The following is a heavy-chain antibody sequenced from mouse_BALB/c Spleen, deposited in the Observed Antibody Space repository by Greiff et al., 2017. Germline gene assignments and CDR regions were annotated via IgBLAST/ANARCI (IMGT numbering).Heavy chain of an antibody. CDR3: TREGDYYYAMDY. D-gene: IGHD2-13*01. J-gene: IGHJ4*01. V-gene: IGHV1-80*01. CDR1: GYAFSSYW. Sequence: QVQLQQSGAELVRPGSSVKISCKASGYAFSSYWMNWVKQRPGQGLEWIGQIYPGDGDTNYNGKFKGKATLTADKSSSTAYMQLSSLTSEDSAVYYCTREGDYYYAMDYWGQGTSVTVSS. CDR2: IYPGDGDT.